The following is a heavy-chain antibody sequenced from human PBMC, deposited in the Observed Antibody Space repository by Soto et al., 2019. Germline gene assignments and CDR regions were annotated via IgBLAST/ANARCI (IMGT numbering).Heavy chain of an antibody. CDR1: GFTFSNYA. Sequence: GGSLRLSCAASGFTFSNYATSWVRQAPGKGLEWVSAISGSGGSTYYADSVKGRFTISRDNSKNTLYLQMNSLRAEDTAVYYCANGYCIGCSSSSFWSYYFNGVWGKGT. V-gene: IGHV3-23*01. D-gene: IGHD2-15*01. CDR2: ISGSGGST. J-gene: IGHJ6*03. CDR3: ANGYCIGCSSSSFWSYYFNGV.